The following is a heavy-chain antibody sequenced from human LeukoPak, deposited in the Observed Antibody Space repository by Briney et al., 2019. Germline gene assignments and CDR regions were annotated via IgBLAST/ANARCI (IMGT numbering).Heavy chain of an antibody. Sequence: GGSLRLSCAASGFTFSSYAMNWVRQAPGKGLEWVSAISGSGGSTYYADSVKGRFTVSRDNSKNTLYLQMNSLRAEDTAVYYCAKGDYYDSSGYHYYYYGMDVWGQGTTVTVSS. V-gene: IGHV3-23*01. CDR3: AKGDYYDSSGYHYYYYGMDV. CDR2: ISGSGGST. CDR1: GFTFSSYA. D-gene: IGHD3-22*01. J-gene: IGHJ6*02.